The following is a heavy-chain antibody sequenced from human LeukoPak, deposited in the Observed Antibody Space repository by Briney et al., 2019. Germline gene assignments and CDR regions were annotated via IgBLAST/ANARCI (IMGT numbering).Heavy chain of an antibody. J-gene: IGHJ5*02. CDR3: VNQISGWVS. V-gene: IGHV3-64D*06. Sequence: GGSLRLSCAASGFTFSSLTMHWVRQAPGKGLEYVSAISSNGGSTFYADSVKGRFSISRDNSKNTLYLQMSSLRAEDTAVYYCVNQISGWVSWGQETLVTVSS. CDR2: ISSNGGST. D-gene: IGHD6-19*01. CDR1: GFTFSSLT.